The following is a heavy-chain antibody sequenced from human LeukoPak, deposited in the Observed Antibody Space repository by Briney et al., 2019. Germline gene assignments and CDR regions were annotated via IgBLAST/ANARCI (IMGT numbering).Heavy chain of an antibody. CDR3: ARGGQYYDSSGYYYRVRAFDI. D-gene: IGHD3-22*01. V-gene: IGHV4-4*02. Sequence: SGTLSLTCAVSGGSISSSNWWSWVRQPPGKGLEWIGEIYHSGSTNYNPSLKSRVTISVDKSKNQFSLKLSSVTAADTAVYYCARGGQYYDSSGYYYRVRAFDIWGQGTMVTVSS. J-gene: IGHJ3*02. CDR1: GGSISSSNW. CDR2: IYHSGST.